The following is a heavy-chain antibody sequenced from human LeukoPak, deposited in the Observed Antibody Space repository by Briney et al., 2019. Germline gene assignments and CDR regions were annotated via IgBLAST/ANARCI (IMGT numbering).Heavy chain of an antibody. CDR2: ISYDGSNK. CDR3: AKDKQYYDSTRLRYYFDY. J-gene: IGHJ4*02. V-gene: IGHV3-30*04. D-gene: IGHD3-22*01. CDR1: GFTFSSYA. Sequence: GGSLRLSCAASGFTFSSYAMHWVRQAPGKGLEWVTIISYDGSNKYYADSVKGRFTISRDNSKNTLYLQMNSLRAEDTAVYYCAKDKQYYDSTRLRYYFDYWGQGTLVTVSS.